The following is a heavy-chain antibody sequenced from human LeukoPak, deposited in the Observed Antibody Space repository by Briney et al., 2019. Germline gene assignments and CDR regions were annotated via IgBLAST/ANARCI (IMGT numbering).Heavy chain of an antibody. D-gene: IGHD2/OR15-2a*01. CDR2: ISYDGSNK. V-gene: IGHV3-30*18. Sequence: GGSLRLSCAASGFTFRSYGMHWVRQAPGKGLEWVAVISYDGSNKYYADSVKGRFTLSRDNSKNTLYLQTNTLRDEDTAVYYCAKASSNYFYYFEYWGQGTLVTVSS. J-gene: IGHJ4*02. CDR1: GFTFRSYG. CDR3: AKASSNYFYYFEY.